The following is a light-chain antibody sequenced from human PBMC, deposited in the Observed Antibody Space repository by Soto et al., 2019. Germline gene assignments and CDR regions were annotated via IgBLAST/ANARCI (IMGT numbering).Light chain of an antibody. CDR1: QSINSW. CDR3: QQYNSFIT. J-gene: IGKJ5*01. V-gene: IGKV1-5*01. Sequence: DIQMTQSPSTLSASVGDRVTITCRASQSINSWLAWYQQKPGKAPKLLIYDASSLESGVPSRFSGSGSGTEFTLTISSLQPDDFATYYCQQYNSFITFGQGTRLEIK. CDR2: DAS.